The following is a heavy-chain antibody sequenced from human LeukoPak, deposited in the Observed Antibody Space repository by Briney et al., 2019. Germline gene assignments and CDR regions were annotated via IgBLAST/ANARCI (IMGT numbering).Heavy chain of an antibody. V-gene: IGHV4-38-2*02. CDR1: GYSISSGYY. Sequence: PSETLSLTCTVSGYSISSGYYWGWIRQPPGKGLEWIGSIYHSGSTYYNPSLKSRVTISVDTSKNQFSLKLSSVTATDTAVYYCARHPAAYYHILEVRLDPWGQGTLVTVSS. J-gene: IGHJ5*02. CDR3: ARHPAAYYHILEVRLDP. D-gene: IGHD3-9*01. CDR2: IYHSGST.